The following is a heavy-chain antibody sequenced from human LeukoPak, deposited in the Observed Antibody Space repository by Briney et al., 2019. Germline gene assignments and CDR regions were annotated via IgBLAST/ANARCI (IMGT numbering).Heavy chain of an antibody. CDR1: GGSISSYY. Sequence: PSETLSLTCTVSGGSISSYYWSWIRQPPGKGLEWIGYIYYSGSTNYNPSLKSRVTISVDTSKNQFSLKLSSVTAADTAVYYCARVHSSGWYGGWFDPWGQGTLVTVSS. V-gene: IGHV4-59*01. CDR3: ARVHSSGWYGGWFDP. CDR2: IYYSGST. J-gene: IGHJ5*02. D-gene: IGHD6-19*01.